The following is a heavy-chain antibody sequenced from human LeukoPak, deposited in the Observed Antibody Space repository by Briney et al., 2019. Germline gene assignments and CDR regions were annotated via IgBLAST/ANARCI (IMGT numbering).Heavy chain of an antibody. Sequence: KPSETLSFTCTVSGGSISSYYWSWIRQPPGKGLEWIGYIYYSGSTNYNPSLKSRVTISVDTSKNQFSLKLNSVTAADTAVYYCARGHTVRDMDVWGKGTTVTVSS. D-gene: IGHD4-11*01. CDR3: ARGHTVRDMDV. V-gene: IGHV4-59*01. CDR1: GGSISSYY. J-gene: IGHJ6*03. CDR2: IYYSGST.